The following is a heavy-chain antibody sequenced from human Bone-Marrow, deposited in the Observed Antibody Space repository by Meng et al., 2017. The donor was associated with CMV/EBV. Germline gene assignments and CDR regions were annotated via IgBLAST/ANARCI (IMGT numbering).Heavy chain of an antibody. CDR2: IFWNDEK. Sequence: SGPTLVKPTQTLTLTCTFSGFSLSTRGVGVGWIRQPPGKALEWLAHIFWNDEKSYSTSLKSRLTNTKDTSKSQVVLTMTNRDPVDTATYYCARMSSRDYCVMDFWGQGTTVTVSS. V-gene: IGHV2-26*01. CDR1: GFSLSTRGVG. J-gene: IGHJ6*02. CDR3: ARMSSRDYCVMDF.